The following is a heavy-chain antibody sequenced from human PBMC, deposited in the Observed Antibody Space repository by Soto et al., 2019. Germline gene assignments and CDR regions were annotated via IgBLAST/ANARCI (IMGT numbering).Heavy chain of an antibody. CDR1: GYTFTAFY. V-gene: IGHV1-2*02. CDR2: INPNSGGT. J-gene: IGHJ4*02. Sequence: QVQLVQSGAEVKKPGASVKVSCEASGYTFTAFYIHWVRQAPGQGREWMGWINPNSGGTNYAQKFQDRVTRTTDTSINTAYMELRRLRYDDTAVYYCARDREREVAGTVDYWGQGSLVTVSS. CDR3: ARDREREVAGTVDY. D-gene: IGHD6-19*01.